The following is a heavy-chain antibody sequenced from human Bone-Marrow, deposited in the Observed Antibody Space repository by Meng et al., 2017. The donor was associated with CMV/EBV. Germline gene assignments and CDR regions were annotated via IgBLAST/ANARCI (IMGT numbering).Heavy chain of an antibody. CDR3: ARGRKDDSSGCYLWAYYYYYYGMDV. V-gene: IGHV3-9*01. CDR2: ISWNSGSI. Sequence: SLKISCAASGFTFDDYAMHWVRQAPGKGLEWVSGISWNSGSIGYADSVKGRFTISRDNAKNSLYLQMNSLRAEDTALYYCARGRKDDSSGCYLWAYYYYYYGMDVWGQGTTVTVSS. CDR1: GFTFDDYA. J-gene: IGHJ6*02. D-gene: IGHD3-22*01.